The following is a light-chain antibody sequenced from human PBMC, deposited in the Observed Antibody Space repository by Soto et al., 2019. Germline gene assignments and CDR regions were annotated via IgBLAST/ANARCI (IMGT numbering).Light chain of an antibody. CDR3: CSYAGSSTWV. V-gene: IGLV2-23*01. CDR2: EGS. J-gene: IGLJ3*02. CDR1: SSDVGTYNL. Sequence: HSALTQPASVSGSPGQSITISCTGTSSDVGTYNLVSWYQHHPGKAPKLMIHEGSKRPSGVSYRFSGSKSGNTASLTISGLQAEDEADYYCCSYAGSSTWVFGGGTKLTVL.